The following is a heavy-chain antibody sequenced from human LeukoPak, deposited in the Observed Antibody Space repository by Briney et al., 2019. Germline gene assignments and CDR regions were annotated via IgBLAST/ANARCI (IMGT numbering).Heavy chain of an antibody. CDR3: ARIRIQLRDYYMDV. D-gene: IGHD5-18*01. CDR2: INPSGGST. J-gene: IGHJ6*03. V-gene: IGHV1-46*01. CDR1: GYTFTSYY. Sequence: ASVKVSCKASGYTFTSYYMHWVRQAPGQGLEWMGIINPSGGSTSYAQKFQGRVTMTRDTSISTAYMELSRLRSDDTAVYYCARIRIQLRDYYMDVWGKGTTVTVSS.